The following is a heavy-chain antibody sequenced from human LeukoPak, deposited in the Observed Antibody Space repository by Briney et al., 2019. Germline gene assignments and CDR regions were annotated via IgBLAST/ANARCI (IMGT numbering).Heavy chain of an antibody. V-gene: IGHV3-23*01. J-gene: IGHJ4*02. CDR2: ISSSGGST. Sequence: PGGSLRLSCAASGFNFGDYLMTWVSQAPGKGLEWVSGISSSGGSTYYADSVKGRFTISRDNPKNTLFLQMKSLRVEDTAIYYCAKIFDYGDYYFDYWGQGTVVAVST. CDR1: GFNFGDYL. D-gene: IGHD4-17*01. CDR3: AKIFDYGDYYFDY.